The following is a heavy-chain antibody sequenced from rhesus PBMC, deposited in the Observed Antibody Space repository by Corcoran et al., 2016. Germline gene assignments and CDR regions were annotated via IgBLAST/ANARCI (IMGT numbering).Heavy chain of an antibody. V-gene: IGHV3-30*01. CDR1: GFTFSNVW. D-gene: IGHD1-1-1*01. CDR3: TTGYVDY. Sequence: EVQLVESGGGLVQPGGSLRLSCAASGFTFSNVWMNWVRQAPGKGLEWVARIKRKADGGATDYAASVGGRFTISRDDSKNTLYLQMNSLKTEDTAVYYCTTGYVDYWGQGVLVTVSS. CDR2: IKRKADGGAT. J-gene: IGHJ4*01.